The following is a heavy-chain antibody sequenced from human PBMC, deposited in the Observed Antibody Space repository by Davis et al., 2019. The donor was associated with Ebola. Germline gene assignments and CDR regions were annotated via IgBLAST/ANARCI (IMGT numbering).Heavy chain of an antibody. J-gene: IGHJ5*02. CDR2: ISWNSGSI. D-gene: IGHD6-13*01. CDR3: AKTRTKCSSWYCNWFDP. V-gene: IGHV3-9*01. Sequence: GGFLRLSCAASGFTFDDYAMHWVRQAPGKGLEWISGISWNSGSIGYADSVKGRFTISRDNAKNSLYLQMNSLRAEDTALYYCAKTRTKCSSWYCNWFDPWGQGTLVTVSS. CDR1: GFTFDDYA.